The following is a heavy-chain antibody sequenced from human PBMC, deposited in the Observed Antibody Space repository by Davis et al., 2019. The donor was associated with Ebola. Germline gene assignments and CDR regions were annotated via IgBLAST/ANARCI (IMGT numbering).Heavy chain of an antibody. J-gene: IGHJ6*02. D-gene: IGHD6-25*01. CDR2: ISSSSCYT. V-gene: IGHV3-21*05. CDR3: ARCEAATYYGMDV. CDR1: GFTFSSYE. Sequence: GGSLRLSCAASGFTFSSYEMNWVRQAPGKGLEWVSYISSSSCYTNYADSVKGRFTISRDNAKNSLYLQMNSLRAEETAVYYCARCEAATYYGMDVWGQGTTVTVSS.